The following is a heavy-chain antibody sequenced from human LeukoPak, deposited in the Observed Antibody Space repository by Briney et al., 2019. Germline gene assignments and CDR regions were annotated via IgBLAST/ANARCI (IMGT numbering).Heavy chain of an antibody. V-gene: IGHV3-21*01. J-gene: IGHJ4*02. Sequence: PGGSLRLSCAASGFTFSSYGINWVRQAPGKGLEWVSSISRTSAYIYYAGSVKGRFTISRDDSKNSLFLQMNSLRAEDTAMYYCARENLGVTIASRPSDYWGQGTLVTVSS. CDR2: ISRTSAYI. D-gene: IGHD6-6*01. CDR3: ARENLGVTIASRPSDY. CDR1: GFTFSSYG.